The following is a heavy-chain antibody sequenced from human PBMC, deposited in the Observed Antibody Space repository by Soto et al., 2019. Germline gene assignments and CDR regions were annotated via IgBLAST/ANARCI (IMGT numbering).Heavy chain of an antibody. J-gene: IGHJ4*02. D-gene: IGHD3-16*01. Sequence: SETLSLTCAVYGGSFSGYYWSWIRQPPGKGLEWIGEINHSGSTNYNPSLKSRVTISVDTSKNQFSLKLSSVTAADTAVYYCATNPLRYWGQGALVTVSS. CDR3: ATNPLRY. CDR2: INHSGST. CDR1: GGSFSGYY. V-gene: IGHV4-34*01.